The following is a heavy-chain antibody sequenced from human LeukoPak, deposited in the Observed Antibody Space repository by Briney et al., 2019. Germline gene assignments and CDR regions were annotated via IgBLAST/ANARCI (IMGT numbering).Heavy chain of an antibody. Sequence: SETLSLTRAVYGESMIGHYWTWIRQPPGKRLDGMGEIHHSGDTNSNPSLKNRVTMSIDMAKNQFSLKVKSVTAADTAVYYCVRATANGSGRAYDHWAQGNLVPVSS. CDR1: GESMIGHY. J-gene: IGHJ4*02. CDR3: VRATANGSGRAYDH. D-gene: IGHD3-10*01. CDR2: IHHSGDT. V-gene: IGHV4-34*01.